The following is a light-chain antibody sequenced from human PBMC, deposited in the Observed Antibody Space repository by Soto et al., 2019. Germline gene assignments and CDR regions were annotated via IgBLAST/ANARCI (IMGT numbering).Light chain of an antibody. CDR1: KGFTNY. CDR3: QQYNTYPIT. J-gene: IGKJ5*01. V-gene: IGKV1-16*02. Sequence: DFKMPKSPSSLSPSVGAKVTIIVRAIKGFTNYLAWFQQKPGKAPKSLIYDASNLQSGVPSKFSGSGSGTDFTLTISSLQPEDFATYYCQQYNTYPITFGQGTRLEIK. CDR2: DAS.